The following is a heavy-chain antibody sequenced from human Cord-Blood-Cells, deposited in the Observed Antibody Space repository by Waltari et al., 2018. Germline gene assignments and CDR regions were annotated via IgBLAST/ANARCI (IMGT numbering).Heavy chain of an antibody. CDR3: ARVYNY. CDR1: GYSISSGYY. V-gene: IGHV4-38-2*02. J-gene: IGHJ4*02. CDR2: IYHSGST. Sequence: QVQLQDSGPGLVKPSETLSLPCPVSGYSISSGYYGGWIRQPPGKGLEWIGSIYHSGSTYYNPSLKSRVTISVDTSKNQFSLKLSSVTAADTAVYYCARVYNYWGQGTLVTVSS. D-gene: IGHD2-2*02.